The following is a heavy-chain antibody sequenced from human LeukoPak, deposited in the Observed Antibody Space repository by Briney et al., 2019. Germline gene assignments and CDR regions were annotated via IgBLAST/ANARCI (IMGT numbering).Heavy chain of an antibody. J-gene: IGHJ6*02. CDR1: GYTFTSYA. D-gene: IGHD3-3*01. Sequence: ASVKVSCKASGYTFTSYAMHWVRQAPGQRLGWMGWINAGNGNTKYSQKFQGRVTITRDTSASTAYMELSSLRSEDTAVYYCARAPGADYDFWSGYYIYYYGMDVWGQGTTVTVSS. CDR3: ARAPGADYDFWSGYYIYYYGMDV. V-gene: IGHV1-3*01. CDR2: INAGNGNT.